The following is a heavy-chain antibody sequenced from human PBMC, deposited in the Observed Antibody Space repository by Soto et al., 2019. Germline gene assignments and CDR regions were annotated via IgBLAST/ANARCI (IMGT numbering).Heavy chain of an antibody. V-gene: IGHV3-23*01. Sequence: EVQLLESGGGLVQPGGSLGLSCAASGFTFGNYAMSWARQAPGKGLGWVSTISYSAGTTYYADSVRARFTISRDNSKNTLYLQMNSLRAEDTALYYCAKMSRICSSTSCSFDYWGQGTLVTVSS. CDR2: ISYSAGTT. D-gene: IGHD2-2*01. CDR1: GFTFGNYA. J-gene: IGHJ4*02. CDR3: AKMSRICSSTSCSFDY.